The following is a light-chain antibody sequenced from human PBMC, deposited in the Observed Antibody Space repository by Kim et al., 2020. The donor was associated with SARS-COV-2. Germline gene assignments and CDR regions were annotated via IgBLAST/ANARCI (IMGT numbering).Light chain of an antibody. CDR3: CSYASSNTRYV. J-gene: IGLJ1*01. CDR2: DVS. Sequence: QSIPIACTGTSRDFGGYNYVSWYQQHPGKAPKLMIYDVSQRPSGVSNRFSGSKSGNTASLTISGLQAEDEADYYCCSYASSNTRYVFGTGTKVTVL. V-gene: IGLV2-14*04. CDR1: SRDFGGYNY.